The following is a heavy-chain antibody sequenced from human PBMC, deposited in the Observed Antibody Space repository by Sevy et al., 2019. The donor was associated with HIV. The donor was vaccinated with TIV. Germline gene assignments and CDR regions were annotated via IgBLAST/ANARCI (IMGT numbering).Heavy chain of an antibody. V-gene: IGHV3-30-3*01. CDR1: GFTFSSYP. Sequence: GGSLRLSCAASGFTFSSYPMHWVRQAPGKGLEWVSFISFYGTDKYYADSVKGRFTITRDNSKNTLFLQMNSLRVEDTAFYYCVRETTMLPRGAFDCRGQGTMVTVSS. J-gene: IGHJ3*01. D-gene: IGHD3-10*01. CDR2: ISFYGTDK. CDR3: VRETTMLPRGAFDC.